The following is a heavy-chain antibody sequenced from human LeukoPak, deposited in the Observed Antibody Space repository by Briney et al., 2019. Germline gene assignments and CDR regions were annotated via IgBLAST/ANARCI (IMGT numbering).Heavy chain of an antibody. CDR2: INPSGGST. D-gene: IGHD1-26*01. Sequence: GESLKISCKGSGYTFTSYYMHWVRQAPGQGLEWMGIINPSGGSTSYAQKFQGRVTMTRDTSTSTVYMELSSLRSEDTAVYYCARGVVGATSWFDPWGQGTLVTVSS. CDR3: ARGVVGATSWFDP. V-gene: IGHV1-46*01. J-gene: IGHJ5*02. CDR1: GYTFTSYY.